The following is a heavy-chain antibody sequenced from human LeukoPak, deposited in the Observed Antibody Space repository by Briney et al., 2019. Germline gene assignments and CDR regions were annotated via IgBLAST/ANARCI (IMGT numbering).Heavy chain of an antibody. CDR2: ISYDGSNK. CDR3: AKVWRQQLIDY. CDR1: GFTFSSYG. Sequence: PGGSLRLSCAASGFTFSSYGMHWVRQAPGKGLEWVAVISYDGSNKYYADSVKGRFTISRDNSKNTLYLQMNSLRAEDTAVYYCAKVWRQQLIDYWGQGTLVTVSS. D-gene: IGHD6-13*01. J-gene: IGHJ4*02. V-gene: IGHV3-30*18.